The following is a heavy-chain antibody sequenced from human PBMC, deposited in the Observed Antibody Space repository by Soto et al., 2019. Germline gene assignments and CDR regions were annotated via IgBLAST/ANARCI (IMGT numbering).Heavy chain of an antibody. CDR3: ANRLTVVVPAAIRPRYYYYGMEV. CDR1: GGTFSSYA. Sequence: SVKVSCKASGGTFSSYAISWVRQAPGQGLEWMGGIIPIFGTANYAQKFQDRVTITADESTSTAYMELSSLRSEDTAVYYCANRLTVVVPAAIRPRYYYYGMEVWGQGTTVTVSS. V-gene: IGHV1-69*13. CDR2: IIPIFGTA. D-gene: IGHD2-2*01. J-gene: IGHJ6*02.